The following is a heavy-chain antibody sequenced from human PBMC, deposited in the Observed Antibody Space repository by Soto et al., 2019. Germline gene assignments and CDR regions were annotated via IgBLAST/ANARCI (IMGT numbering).Heavy chain of an antibody. V-gene: IGHV4-59*08. D-gene: IGHD3-22*01. CDR2: IYYSGST. Sequence: QVQLQESGPGLVKPSETLSLTCTVSGGSISSYYGGWFRQPPGKGLDWLGYIYYSGSTTYHPSLKIRVTISVDTSKNQCSLDLTSVTAADTAVYYCARLGGYYQAFDQWGQGSLVTVCS. CDR1: GGSISSYY. J-gene: IGHJ4*02. CDR3: ARLGGYYQAFDQ.